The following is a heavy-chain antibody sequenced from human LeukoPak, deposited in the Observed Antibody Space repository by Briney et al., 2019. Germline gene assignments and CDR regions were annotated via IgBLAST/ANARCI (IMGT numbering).Heavy chain of an antibody. CDR3: AREFRTYYDFWSGYHIFDF. V-gene: IGHV1-18*01. CDR2: ISAYNGNT. CDR1: GYTFTSYG. J-gene: IGHJ4*02. Sequence: PRASVKVSCKASGYTFTSYGISWVRQAPGQGLEWMGWISAYNGNTNYAQKLKGRVTMTTDTSTSTAYMELRSLRSDDTAVYYCAREFRTYYDFWSGYHIFDFWGQGTLVTVSS. D-gene: IGHD3-3*01.